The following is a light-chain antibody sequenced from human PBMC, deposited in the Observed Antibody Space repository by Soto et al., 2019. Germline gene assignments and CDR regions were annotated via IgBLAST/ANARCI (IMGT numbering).Light chain of an antibody. CDR3: QQYFEWPPLT. Sequence: VMTQSPATLSVSPGERATLSCWASETVATNLAWYQQKPGQAPRLLISGASTRAAGISARFRGSGSGTEFTLTIISLRSEDSAIYYCQQYFEWPPLTFGQGTKVEI. CDR2: GAS. CDR1: ETVATN. J-gene: IGKJ1*01. V-gene: IGKV3-15*01.